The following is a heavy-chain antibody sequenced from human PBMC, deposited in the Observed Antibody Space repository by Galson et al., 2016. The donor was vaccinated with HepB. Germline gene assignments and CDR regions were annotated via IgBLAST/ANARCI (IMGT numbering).Heavy chain of an antibody. Sequence: SVKVSCKASGGTFSSQGVAWVRQAPGQGLEWLGIIIPLFGTTNYARKFQGRLTIAADEFTSTVYMELSSLRSEDTAIYFCARGCRSVSCYGDSWGQGTLVSVSS. V-gene: IGHV1-69*13. CDR2: IIPLFGTT. J-gene: IGHJ4*02. D-gene: IGHD5/OR15-5a*01. CDR3: ARGCRSVSCYGDS. CDR1: GGTFSSQG.